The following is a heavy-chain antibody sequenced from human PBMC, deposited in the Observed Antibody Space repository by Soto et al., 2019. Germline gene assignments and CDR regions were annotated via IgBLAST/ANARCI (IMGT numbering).Heavy chain of an antibody. Sequence: PSETLSLTCTVSGGSISSYYWSWIRQPPGKGLEWIGYIYYSGSTNYNPSLKSRVTISVDTSKNQFSLKLSSVTAADTAVYYCARQGYSGYDATPPLSSWFDPWGQGTLVTVSS. CDR3: ARQGYSGYDATPPLSSWFDP. J-gene: IGHJ5*02. V-gene: IGHV4-59*08. CDR1: GGSISSYY. CDR2: IYYSGST. D-gene: IGHD5-12*01.